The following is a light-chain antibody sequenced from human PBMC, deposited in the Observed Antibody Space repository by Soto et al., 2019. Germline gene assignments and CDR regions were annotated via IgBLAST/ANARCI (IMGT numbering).Light chain of an antibody. J-gene: IGLJ1*01. CDR2: GIS. CDR1: RSNIGAGYD. Sequence: QSVLTQPPSVSGAPGHRVTISCTGSRSNIGAGYDVHWYQQLPGAAPKLLIYGISNRPSGVPDRFSGSKSGTSASLAITGLQAEDEGDYYCQSYDSSLSGYVFGTGTKVTVL. V-gene: IGLV1-40*01. CDR3: QSYDSSLSGYV.